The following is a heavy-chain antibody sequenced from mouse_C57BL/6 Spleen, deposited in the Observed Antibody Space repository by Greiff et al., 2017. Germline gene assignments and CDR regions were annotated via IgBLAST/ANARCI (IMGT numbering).Heavy chain of an antibody. D-gene: IGHD1-1*01. CDR3: AREGLITTVVARGFDY. V-gene: IGHV1-55*01. CDR1: GYTFPSYW. CDR2: IYPGSGST. J-gene: IGHJ2*01. Sequence: QVQLKQPGAELVKPGASVKMSCKASGYTFPSYWITWVKQRPGQGLEWIGDIYPGSGSTNYNEKFKSKATLTVDTSSSTAYMQLSSLTSEDSAVYYCAREGLITTVVARGFDYWGQGTTLTVSS.